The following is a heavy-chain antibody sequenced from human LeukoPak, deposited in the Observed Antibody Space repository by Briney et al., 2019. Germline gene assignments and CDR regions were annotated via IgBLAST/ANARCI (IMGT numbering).Heavy chain of an antibody. Sequence: SETLSLTCTVSGGPISSYYWNWIRQPPGKGLEWIGYIYYSGSTNYNPSLKSRVTISVDTSKNQFSLKLSSVTAADTAAYYCARVPPYYYDSSGYFVAAFDIWGQGTMVTVSS. CDR2: IYYSGST. J-gene: IGHJ3*02. CDR3: ARVPPYYYDSSGYFVAAFDI. D-gene: IGHD3-22*01. CDR1: GGPISSYY. V-gene: IGHV4-59*01.